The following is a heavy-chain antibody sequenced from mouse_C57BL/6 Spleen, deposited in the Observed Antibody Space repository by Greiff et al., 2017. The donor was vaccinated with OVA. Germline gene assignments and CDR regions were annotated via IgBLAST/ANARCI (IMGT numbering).Heavy chain of an antibody. CDR3: ASPLYYGNPAWFAY. J-gene: IGHJ3*01. CDR1: GYTFTSYW. D-gene: IGHD1-1*01. V-gene: IGHV1-64*01. Sequence: VQLQQSGAELVKPGASVKLSCKASGYTFTSYWMHWVKQRPGQGLEWIGMIHPNSGSTNYNEKFKSKATLTVDKSSSTAYMQLSSLTSEDSAVYYGASPLYYGNPAWFAYWGQGTLVTVSA. CDR2: IHPNSGST.